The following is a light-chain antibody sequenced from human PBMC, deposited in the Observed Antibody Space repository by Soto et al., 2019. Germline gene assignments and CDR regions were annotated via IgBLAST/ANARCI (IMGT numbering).Light chain of an antibody. CDR1: SSNIGAGYN. Sequence: QSVLTQPPSVSGAPGQRVTISCTGSSSNIGAGYNVHWYQQLPGTAPKLLIYGNSNRPSVVPDRFSGSKSGTSASLAITGLHAEDEADYYCQSYDSSLSGFVVFGGGTKLTVL. J-gene: IGLJ2*01. CDR3: QSYDSSLSGFVV. CDR2: GNS. V-gene: IGLV1-40*01.